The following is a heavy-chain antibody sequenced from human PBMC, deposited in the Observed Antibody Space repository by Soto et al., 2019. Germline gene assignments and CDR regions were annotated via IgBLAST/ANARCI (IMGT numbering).Heavy chain of an antibody. V-gene: IGHV1-69*02. J-gene: IGHJ6*02. CDR2: IIPILGIA. Sequence: SVKVSCKASGGTFSSYTISWVRQAPGQGLEWMGRIIPILGIANYAQKFQGRVTITADKSTSTAYMELSSLRSEDTAVYYCARAGGNYYGMDVWGQGTTVTVSS. CDR3: ARAGGNYYGMDV. D-gene: IGHD6-13*01. CDR1: GGTFSSYT.